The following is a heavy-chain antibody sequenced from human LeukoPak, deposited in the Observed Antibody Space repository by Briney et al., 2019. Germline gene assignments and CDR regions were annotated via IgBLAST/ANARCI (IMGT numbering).Heavy chain of an antibody. CDR3: ARETVDRDRNWFDP. J-gene: IGHJ5*02. CDR2: INAYNGNT. D-gene: IGHD2-21*02. V-gene: IGHV1-18*01. CDR1: GYTFTSYG. Sequence: GASVKVSCKASGYTFTSYGISWVRQAPGQGLEWMGWINAYNGNTNYAQKLQGRVTMTTDTSTSTAYMELRRLRSDDTAVYYCARETVDRDRNWFDPWGQGTLDTVSS.